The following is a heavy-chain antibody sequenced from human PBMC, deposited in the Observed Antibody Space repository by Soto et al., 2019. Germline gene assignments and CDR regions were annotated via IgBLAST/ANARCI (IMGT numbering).Heavy chain of an antibody. V-gene: IGHV1-2*04. CDR2: INPNSGGT. CDR1: GYTFTGYY. Sequence: ASVKVSCKASGYTFTGYYMHWVRQAPGQGLEWMGWINPNSGGTNYAQKFQGWVTMTRDTSISTAYMELSRLRSDDTAAYHCARDLRLTDYYYYGMDVWGQGTTVTVSS. J-gene: IGHJ6*02. D-gene: IGHD3-22*01. CDR3: ARDLRLTDYYYYGMDV.